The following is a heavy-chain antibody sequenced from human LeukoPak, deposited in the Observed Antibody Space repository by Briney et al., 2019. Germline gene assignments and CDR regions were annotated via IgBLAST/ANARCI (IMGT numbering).Heavy chain of an antibody. V-gene: IGHV3-30-3*01. Sequence: PGGSLRLSCAASGFTFSRYAMHWVRQAPGKGLEWVAVISYDGSIEYYADSVKGRFTISRDNSKNTLYLQMNSLRPEDTAVYYCARHASTSSSSMIVVVTRPFGYWGQGTLVTVSS. CDR1: GFTFSRYA. J-gene: IGHJ4*02. D-gene: IGHD3-22*01. CDR3: ARHASTSSSSMIVVVTRPFGY. CDR2: ISYDGSIE.